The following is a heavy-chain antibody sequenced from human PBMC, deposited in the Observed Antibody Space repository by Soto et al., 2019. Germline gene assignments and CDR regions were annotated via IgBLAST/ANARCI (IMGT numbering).Heavy chain of an antibody. D-gene: IGHD2-15*01. Sequence: ASVKVSCKASGYTFTSYYMHWVRQAPGQGLEWMGIINPSGGSTSYAQKFQGRVTMTRDTSTSTVYMELSSLRSEDTAVYYCARVGCSGGSCYTMALDAFDIWGKGTMVTVPS. CDR3: ARVGCSGGSCYTMALDAFDI. V-gene: IGHV1-46*03. J-gene: IGHJ3*02. CDR2: INPSGGST. CDR1: GYTFTSYY.